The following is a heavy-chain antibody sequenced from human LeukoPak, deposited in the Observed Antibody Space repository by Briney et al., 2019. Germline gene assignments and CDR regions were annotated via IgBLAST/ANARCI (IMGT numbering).Heavy chain of an antibody. V-gene: IGHV3-33*01. CDR3: AREGYSYAFTALDI. CDR1: GFIFSNFG. D-gene: IGHD3-16*01. Sequence: GGSLRLSCEASGFIFSNFGMHWVRHAPGKGLEWVAIIWYDGSKEYHADSVKGRFTVSRDNSKNTLYLQMNSLRDEDTAVYYCAREGYSYAFTALDIWGQGTMVTISS. CDR2: IWYDGSKE. J-gene: IGHJ3*02.